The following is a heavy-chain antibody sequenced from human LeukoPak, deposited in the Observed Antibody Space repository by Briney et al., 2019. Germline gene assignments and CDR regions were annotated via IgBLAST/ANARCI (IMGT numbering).Heavy chain of an antibody. Sequence: ASVKVSCKASGGTFSSYAISWVRQAPGQGLEWMGGIIPIFGTANYAQKFQSRVTITADESTSTAYMELSSLRSEDTAVYYCAGGQGGSSWPRPYSYGMDVWGQGTTVTVSS. CDR1: GGTFSSYA. D-gene: IGHD6-13*01. V-gene: IGHV1-69*13. CDR3: AGGQGGSSWPRPYSYGMDV. CDR2: IIPIFGTA. J-gene: IGHJ6*02.